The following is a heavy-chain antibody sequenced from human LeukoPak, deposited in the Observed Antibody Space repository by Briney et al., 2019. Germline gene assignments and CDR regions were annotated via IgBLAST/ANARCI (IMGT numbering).Heavy chain of an antibody. CDR3: ARSHYDFWSGYSDY. V-gene: IGHV3-23*01. J-gene: IGHJ4*02. CDR1: GFTFSSYA. CDR2: ISGSGGST. Sequence: GGSLRLSCAASGFTFSSYAMSWVRQAPGKGLEWVSAISGSGGSTYYADSVKGRFTISRDNSKNTLYLQMNSLRVEDTALYHCARSHYDFWSGYSDYWGQGTLVTVSS. D-gene: IGHD3-3*01.